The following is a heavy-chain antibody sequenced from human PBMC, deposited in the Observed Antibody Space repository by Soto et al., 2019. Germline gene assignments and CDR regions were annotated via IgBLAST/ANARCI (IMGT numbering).Heavy chain of an antibody. CDR3: ARDRYSSSWYLRHNWFDP. D-gene: IGHD6-13*01. J-gene: IGHJ5*02. CDR2: ISYDGSNK. CDR1: GFTFSSYA. Sequence: QVQLVESGGGVVQPGRSLRLSCAASGFTFSSYAMHWVRQAPGKGLEWVAVISYDGSNKYYADSVKGRFTISRDNSKNTLYLQINSLRAEDTAVYYCARDRYSSSWYLRHNWFDPWGQGTLVTVSS. V-gene: IGHV3-30-3*01.